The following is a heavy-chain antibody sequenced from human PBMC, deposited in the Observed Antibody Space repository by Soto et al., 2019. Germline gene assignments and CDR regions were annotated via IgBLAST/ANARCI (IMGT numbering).Heavy chain of an antibody. CDR2: INPSGGST. D-gene: IGHD3-10*01. CDR1: GYTFTSYY. CDR3: ARGLRGMVRGVYYFDY. J-gene: IGHJ4*02. Sequence: QVQLVQSGAEVKKPGASVKVSCKASGYTFTSYYMHWVRQAPGQGLEWMGIINPSGGSTSYAQKFQGRVTMTRDTSTSTVYMELSSLRSEDTAVYYCARGLRGMVRGVYYFDYWGQGTLVTVSS. V-gene: IGHV1-46*01.